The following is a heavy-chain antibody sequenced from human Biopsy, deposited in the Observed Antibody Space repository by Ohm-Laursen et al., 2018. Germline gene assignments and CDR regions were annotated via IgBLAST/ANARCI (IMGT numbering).Heavy chain of an antibody. CDR1: GGSISNNNYY. CDR3: ARDYDTSGYYYVS. Sequence: GTLSLTCTVSGGSISNNNYYWGWIRPPPGQGLEWIGSIFYRGSTHYKPSLKSRLNISVDTSKNQFSLKLNSASAADTAVYYCARDYDTSGYYYVSWGQGTLVTVSS. J-gene: IGHJ5*02. CDR2: IFYRGST. V-gene: IGHV4-39*01. D-gene: IGHD3-22*01.